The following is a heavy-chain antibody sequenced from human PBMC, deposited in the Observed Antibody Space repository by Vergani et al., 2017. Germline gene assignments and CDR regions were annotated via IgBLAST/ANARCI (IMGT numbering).Heavy chain of an antibody. D-gene: IGHD3-10*01. V-gene: IGHV3-23*01. Sequence: EVQLLESGGGLVQPGGSLRLSCAASGFTFDTYTMAYVRQAPGKGLEWVATISSGGGDIFYADSVKGRFTISRDNSKNTLFLQMNSLKDEDTAVYYCTTAWGLYYLHGEYFQYWGRGILVSVSS. J-gene: IGHJ1*01. CDR3: TTAWGLYYLHGEYFQY. CDR2: ISSGGGDI. CDR1: GFTFDTYT.